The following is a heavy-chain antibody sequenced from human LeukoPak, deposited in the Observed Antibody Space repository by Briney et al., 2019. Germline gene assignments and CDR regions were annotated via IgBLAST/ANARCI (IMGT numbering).Heavy chain of an antibody. CDR3: ARLTRGNAFDI. Sequence: SETLSLTCTVSGGSISTYYWTWIRQPPGKGLEWIGYIYYSGSTYYNPSLKSRVTISVDTSKNQFSLKLSSVTAADTAVYYCARLTRGNAFDIWGQGTMVTVSS. D-gene: IGHD1-26*01. CDR1: GGSISTYY. V-gene: IGHV4-59*08. CDR2: IYYSGST. J-gene: IGHJ3*02.